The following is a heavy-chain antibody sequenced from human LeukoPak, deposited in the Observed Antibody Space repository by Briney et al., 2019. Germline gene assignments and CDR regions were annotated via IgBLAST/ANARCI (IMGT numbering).Heavy chain of an antibody. D-gene: IGHD2-2*01. CDR3: VKESELLCGGWFDP. J-gene: IGHJ5*02. CDR1: GFSFSSYA. Sequence: PGESLRLSCAASGFSFSSYAMTWVRQAPGEGLEWVSVVIGSGDTTYYADSVKGRFTISRDNSKNTLYLQMNRLRAEDTAVYYCVKESELLCGGWFDPWGQGTLVTVP. CDR2: VIGSGDTT. V-gene: IGHV3-23*01.